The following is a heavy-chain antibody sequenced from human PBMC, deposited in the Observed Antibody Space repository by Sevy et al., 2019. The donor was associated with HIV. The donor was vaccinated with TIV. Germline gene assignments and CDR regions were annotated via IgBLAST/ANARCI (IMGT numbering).Heavy chain of an antibody. CDR1: GDTVSSDSAA. V-gene: IGHV6-1*01. J-gene: IGHJ4*02. D-gene: IGHD1-20*01. CDR3: ARDHNFVLDY. Sequence: SQTLSLTCTISGDTVSSDSAAWNWIRQSPARGLEWLGRTDYRSTWHKDYATSLNSRMTINPDTSKNQFSLQLNSVTPEDSAVYYCARDHNFVLDYWGQGILVTVSS. CDR2: TDYRSTWHK.